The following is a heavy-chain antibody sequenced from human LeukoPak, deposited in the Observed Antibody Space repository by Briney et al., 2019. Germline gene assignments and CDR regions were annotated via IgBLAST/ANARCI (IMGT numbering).Heavy chain of an antibody. CDR3: ARGASGIQLWFFDP. V-gene: IGHV3-7*01. D-gene: IGHD5-18*01. CDR1: GFTFTKSA. CDR2: IKQDGSEK. Sequence: GGSLRLSCSASGFTFTKSAMSWVRQAPGKGLEWVANIKQDGSEKYYVDSVKGRFTISRDNAKKSLYLEMNSLRAEDTAVYYCARGASGIQLWFFDPWGQGTLVTVSS. J-gene: IGHJ5*02.